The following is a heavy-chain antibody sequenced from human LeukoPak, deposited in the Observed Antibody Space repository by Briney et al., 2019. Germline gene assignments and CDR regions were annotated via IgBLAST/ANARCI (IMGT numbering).Heavy chain of an antibody. CDR1: GYTFTGYY. J-gene: IGHJ3*01. Sequence: ASVKVSCKTSGYTFTGYYIHWVRQAPGQGLEWLGWINPNTGGTSYAQTFQGRVVLTSDTSVETAYVDLSSLKSDDTAIYYCARALVSNYGHDAFDFWGQGTMVTVSS. V-gene: IGHV1-2*02. D-gene: IGHD4-11*01. CDR2: INPNTGGT. CDR3: ARALVSNYGHDAFDF.